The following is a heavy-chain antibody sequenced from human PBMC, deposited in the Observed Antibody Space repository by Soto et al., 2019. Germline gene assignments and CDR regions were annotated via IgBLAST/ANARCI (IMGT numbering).Heavy chain of an antibody. V-gene: IGHV1-18*04. J-gene: IGHJ6*04. D-gene: IGHD2-21*02. Sequence: ASVKVSCKASGYTFTSYGISWVRQAPGQGLEWMGWISAYNGNTNYAQKLQGRVTMTTDTSTSTAYMELRSLRSDDTAVYYCARVPTYCGGDCYSTGFWVGGMHVCCTGLTGTLSS. CDR3: ARVPTYCGGDCYSTGFWVGGMHV. CDR1: GYTFTSYG. CDR2: ISAYNGNT.